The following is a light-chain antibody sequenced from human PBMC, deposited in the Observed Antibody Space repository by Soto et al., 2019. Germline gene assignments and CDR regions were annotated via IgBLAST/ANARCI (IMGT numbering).Light chain of an antibody. CDR2: AAS. CDR1: QSVSSSY. J-gene: IGKJ2*01. V-gene: IGKV3-20*01. CDR3: QQYDNSLYT. Sequence: EIVLTQSPGTLSLSPGERATLSCRASQSVSSSYLAWYQQKPGQAPRLLIYAASTRATGIPDRFSGSGSGTDFTLTISSLEPEDLAVYYCQQYDNSLYTFGQGTKLEIK.